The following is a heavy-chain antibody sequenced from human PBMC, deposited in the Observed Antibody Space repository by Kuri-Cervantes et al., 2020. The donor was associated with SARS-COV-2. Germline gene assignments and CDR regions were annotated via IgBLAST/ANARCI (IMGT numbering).Heavy chain of an antibody. CDR3: ARGGVGYYYYYGMDV. V-gene: IGHV3-53*01. CDR1: GFTVSSNY. Sequence: GESLKISCAASGFTVSSNYMSWVRQAPGKGLEWVSVIYSGGSTYYADSVKGRFTISRDNSKNTLYLQMNGLRAEDTAVYYCARGGVGYYYYYGMDVWGQGTTVTVSS. J-gene: IGHJ6*02. D-gene: IGHD3-10*01. CDR2: IYSGGST.